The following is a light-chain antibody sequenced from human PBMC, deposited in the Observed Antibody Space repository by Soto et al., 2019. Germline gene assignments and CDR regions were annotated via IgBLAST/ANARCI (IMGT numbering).Light chain of an antibody. CDR2: DES. Sequence: EIVLTQYPATLSLSPGERDTLSCRASQSVSSYLAWYQQRPGQSPRLLIYDESNRATGIPARFSGSGSGTDFTLTISSLEPEDFAVYYCPQRSITWTVGPETKVEIK. V-gene: IGKV3-11*01. CDR1: QSVSSY. CDR3: PQRSITWT. J-gene: IGKJ1*01.